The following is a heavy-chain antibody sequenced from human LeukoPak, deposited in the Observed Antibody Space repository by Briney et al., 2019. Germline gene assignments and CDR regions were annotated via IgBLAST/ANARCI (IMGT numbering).Heavy chain of an antibody. J-gene: IGHJ3*02. CDR2: IRAYTVNT. CDR3: ARTTHRGDDAFDI. V-gene: IGHV1-18*01. D-gene: IGHD3-10*01. CDR1: GYTFTSYV. Sequence: GASVEVSCKPSGYTFTSYVINWVRQAPGQGLEWTGWIRAYTVNTYYAQKVKGRVTMTTDTSTSTAYMELRSLRSDDTAVYYCARTTHRGDDAFDIWGQGTLVSVSS.